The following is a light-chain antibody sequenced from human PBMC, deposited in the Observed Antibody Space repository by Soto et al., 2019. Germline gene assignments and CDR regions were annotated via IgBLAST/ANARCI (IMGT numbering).Light chain of an antibody. V-gene: IGKV1-16*01. CDR2: AAT. CDR3: QHFQRYPPS. J-gene: IGKJ4*01. Sequence: DIQMTQSPSSLSASVGDRVTITCRASHPININLVWFQQKPGKAPKSLIYAATNLQSGVQSRFSGSGGGTDFSLTISSLQPEDVSTYYCQHFQRYPPSFGGGTKFEIK. CDR1: HPININ.